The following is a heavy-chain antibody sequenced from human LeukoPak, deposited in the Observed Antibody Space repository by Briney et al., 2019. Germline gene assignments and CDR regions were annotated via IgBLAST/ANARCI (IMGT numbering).Heavy chain of an antibody. CDR1: GFTFSSYA. J-gene: IGHJ4*02. CDR3: AKSQDVVPAAIYFDY. D-gene: IGHD2-2*02. CDR2: ISGSGGST. Sequence: GGSLRLSCAASGFTFSSYAMSWVRQAPGKGLEWVSAISGSGGSTYYADSVKGRFTISRDNSKNTLYLQMNSLRAEDTAVYYCAKSQDVVPAAIYFDYWGQGTLVTVSS. V-gene: IGHV3-23*01.